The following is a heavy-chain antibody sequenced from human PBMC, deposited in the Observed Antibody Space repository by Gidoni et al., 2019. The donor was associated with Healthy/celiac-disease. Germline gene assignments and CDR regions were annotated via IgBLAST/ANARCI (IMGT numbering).Heavy chain of an antibody. V-gene: IGHV3-48*03. D-gene: IGHD6-25*01. CDR2: ISSSGSTI. J-gene: IGHJ4*02. CDR1: GFTFSSYE. CDR3: AREAYSGDHGYFDY. Sequence: EVQLVESGGGLVQPGGSLRLSCAASGFTFSSYEMNWVRQAPGKGLEWVSYISSSGSTIYYADSVKGRFTISRDNAKNSLYLQMNSLRAEDTAVYYCAREAYSGDHGYFDYWGQGTLVTVSS.